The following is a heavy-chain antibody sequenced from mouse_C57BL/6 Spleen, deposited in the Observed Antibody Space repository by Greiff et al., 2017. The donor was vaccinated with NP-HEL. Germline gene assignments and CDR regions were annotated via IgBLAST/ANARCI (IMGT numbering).Heavy chain of an antibody. CDR1: GYTFTSYW. Sequence: QVQLQQPGAELVRPGSSVKLSCKASGYTFTSYWMHWVKQRPIQGLEWIGNIDPSDSETHYNQKFKDKATLTVDKSSSTAYMQLSSLTSEDSAVYYCARGDDYDEGFAYWGLGTLVTVSA. J-gene: IGHJ3*01. V-gene: IGHV1-52*01. D-gene: IGHD2-4*01. CDR3: ARGDDYDEGFAY. CDR2: IDPSDSET.